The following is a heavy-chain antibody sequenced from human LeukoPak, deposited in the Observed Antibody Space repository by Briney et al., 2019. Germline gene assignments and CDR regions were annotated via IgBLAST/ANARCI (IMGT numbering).Heavy chain of an antibody. Sequence: GGSLRLPCAASGFTFDDYAMHWVRQAPGKGLVWVSRINSDGSTTNYADSVKGRFTISRDNAKNTLYLQMNSLRAEDTAVYYCASYFRCSGATCYTNYWGQETLVTVPS. D-gene: IGHD2-2*02. CDR1: GFTFDDYA. CDR3: ASYFRCSGATCYTNY. CDR2: INSDGSTT. J-gene: IGHJ4*02. V-gene: IGHV3-74*01.